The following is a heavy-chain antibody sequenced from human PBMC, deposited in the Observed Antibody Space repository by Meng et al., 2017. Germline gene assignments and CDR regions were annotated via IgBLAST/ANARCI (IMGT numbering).Heavy chain of an antibody. CDR1: GYIFRRYG. V-gene: IGHV1-18*01. CDR2: SSAYNGNT. Sequence: HALVLRSVAGVKDLGGVLMSDWEAAGYIFRRYGISWVRQAPGQGLEWMEWSSAYNGNTNYAQKLLGRVNKTTDTSASTAYMELRSLRSDDPAVYYCAIAGIAGACPDYWGQGTLVTVSS. CDR3: AIAGIAGACPDY. J-gene: IGHJ4*02. D-gene: IGHD6-19*01.